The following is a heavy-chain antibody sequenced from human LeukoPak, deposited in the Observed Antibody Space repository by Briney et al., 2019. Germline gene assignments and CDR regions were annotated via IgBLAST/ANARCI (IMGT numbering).Heavy chain of an antibody. V-gene: IGHV4-30-2*01. J-gene: IGHJ4*02. CDR3: ARGTYYYDSSQDFDY. CDR2: IYHSGST. CDR1: GGSISSGGYS. D-gene: IGHD3-22*01. Sequence: PSQTLSLTCAVSGGSISSGGYSWSWIRQPPGKGLEWIGYIYHSGSTYYNPSLKSRVTISVDTSKNQFSLKLSSVTAADTAVYYCARGTYYYDSSQDFDYWGQGTLVTVSS.